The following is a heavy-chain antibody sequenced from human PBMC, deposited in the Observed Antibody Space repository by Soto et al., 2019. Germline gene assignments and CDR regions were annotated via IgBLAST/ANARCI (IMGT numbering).Heavy chain of an antibody. Sequence: ASVKVSCKASGYTFTSYGISWVRQAPGQGLEWMGWISAYNGNTNYAQKLQGRVTMTTDTSTSTAYMELRSLRSDDTAVYYCARIVISGVLLWFGELEANAFDIWGQGTMVTVSS. CDR2: ISAYNGNT. D-gene: IGHD3-10*01. J-gene: IGHJ3*02. CDR3: ARIVISGVLLWFGELEANAFDI. V-gene: IGHV1-18*01. CDR1: GYTFTSYG.